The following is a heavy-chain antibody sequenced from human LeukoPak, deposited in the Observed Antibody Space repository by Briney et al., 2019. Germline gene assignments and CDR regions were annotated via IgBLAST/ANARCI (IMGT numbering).Heavy chain of an antibody. J-gene: IGHJ4*02. D-gene: IGHD3-22*01. CDR3: ARVTLYYYDSSGYGPFDY. V-gene: IGHV1-69*02. CDR2: IIPILGIA. Sequence: SVKVSCKASGGTFSSYTISWVRQAPGQGLEWMGRIIPILGIANYAQKFQGRVTIAADKSTSTAYMELSSLRSEDTAVYYCARVTLYYYDSSGYGPFDYWGQGTLVTVSS. CDR1: GGTFSSYT.